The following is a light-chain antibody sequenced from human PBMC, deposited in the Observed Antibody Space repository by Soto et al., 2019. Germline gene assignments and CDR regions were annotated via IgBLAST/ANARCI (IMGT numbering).Light chain of an antibody. CDR2: DVG. CDR3: SSYTAFTTYV. Sequence: QSVLTQPASVSGSPGQSITISCTGTNSDVGAYSYVSWYQQYPGKAPKLLIYDVGARPSGISDRFSGSKSGNTASLTISGLQAEDEADYYCSSYTAFTTYVLGSGTKVTVL. CDR1: NSDVGAYSY. V-gene: IGLV2-14*03. J-gene: IGLJ1*01.